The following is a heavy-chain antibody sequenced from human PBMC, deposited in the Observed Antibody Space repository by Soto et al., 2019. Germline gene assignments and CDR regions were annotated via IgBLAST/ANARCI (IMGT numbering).Heavy chain of an antibody. Sequence: SETLSLTCAVSGYSISSGYYWGWIRQPPGKGLEWIGSIYHSGSTYYNPSLKSRVTISVDTSKNPFSLKLSSVTAADTAVYYCARAMPSSGFPVDYWGQGTLVTVSS. J-gene: IGHJ4*02. CDR3: ARAMPSSGFPVDY. CDR1: GYSISSGYY. D-gene: IGHD6-19*01. CDR2: IYHSGST. V-gene: IGHV4-38-2*01.